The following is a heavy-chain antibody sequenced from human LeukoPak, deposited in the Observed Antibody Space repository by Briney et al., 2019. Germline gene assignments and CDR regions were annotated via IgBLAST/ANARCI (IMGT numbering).Heavy chain of an antibody. J-gene: IGHJ6*03. D-gene: IGHD1-1*01. CDR3: ARGRVSSSTWYSTYYYYFYMDV. CDR1: DDSITMYY. V-gene: IGHV4-59*01. CDR2: VDHTGST. Sequence: SETLSLTCSVSDDSITMYYWTWIRQPPGKGLEWIGYVDHTGSTNFNPSLNGRVSISRDTTNNLFSLRLKSVTAADTAVYFCARGRVSSSTWYSTYYYYFYMDVWGKGTTVTVSS.